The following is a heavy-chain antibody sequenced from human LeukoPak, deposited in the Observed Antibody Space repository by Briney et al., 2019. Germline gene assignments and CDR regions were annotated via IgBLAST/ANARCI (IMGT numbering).Heavy chain of an antibody. CDR3: ARDRDNYYYYYGMDV. CDR2: IYHSGST. V-gene: IGHV4-38-2*02. J-gene: IGHJ6*02. CDR1: GYSISSGYY. Sequence: SETLSLTCTASGYSISSGYYWGWIRQPPGKGLEWIGSIYHSGSTYYNPSLKSRVTISVDTSKNQFSLKLSSVTAADTAVYYCARDRDNYYYYYGMDVWGQGTTVTVSS.